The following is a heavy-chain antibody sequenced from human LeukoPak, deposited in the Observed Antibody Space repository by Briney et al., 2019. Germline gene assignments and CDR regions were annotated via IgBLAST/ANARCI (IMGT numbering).Heavy chain of an antibody. J-gene: IGHJ4*02. CDR1: GYTFIGYY. CDR2: INGNSGGT. D-gene: IGHD4-17*01. V-gene: IGHV1-2*06. Sequence: GASVKVSCKASGYTFIGYYMHWVRQAPGQGLEWMGRINGNSGGTNYAQRFQGRVTMTRDTSISTAYMELSRLRSDDTAVCYCARTSFGDYAYDYWGQGTLVTVSS. CDR3: ARTSFGDYAYDY.